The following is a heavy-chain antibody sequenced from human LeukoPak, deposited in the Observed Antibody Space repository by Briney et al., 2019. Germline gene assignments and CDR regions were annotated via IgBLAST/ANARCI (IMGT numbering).Heavy chain of an antibody. Sequence: ASVKVSCKASGYSFTSYYMHWVRQAPGQGLEWMGIINPSGGSTSYAQKVQGRVTMTRDTSTSTVYMELSSLRSEDTAVYYWARDVGGGSYGWGKFDLWGRGTVVAVSS. D-gene: IGHD3-10*01. CDR2: INPSGGST. J-gene: IGHJ2*01. V-gene: IGHV1-46*01. CDR3: ARDVGGGSYGWGKFDL. CDR1: GYSFTSYY.